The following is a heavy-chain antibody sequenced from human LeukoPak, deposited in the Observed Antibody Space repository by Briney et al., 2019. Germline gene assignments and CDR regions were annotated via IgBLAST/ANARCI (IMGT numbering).Heavy chain of an antibody. CDR3: ARDSNWGEAIDY. CDR1: DGSITNYD. CDR2: VHYSGTA. Sequence: SETLSLTCTVSDGSITNYDWSWVRQPPGKGLEFIGHVHYSGTANYNPSLRSRVTISIDTSKKHFFLKLKSVTAADTAVYYCARDSNWGEAIDYWGQGTLVTVSS. D-gene: IGHD7-27*01. J-gene: IGHJ4*02. V-gene: IGHV4-59*01.